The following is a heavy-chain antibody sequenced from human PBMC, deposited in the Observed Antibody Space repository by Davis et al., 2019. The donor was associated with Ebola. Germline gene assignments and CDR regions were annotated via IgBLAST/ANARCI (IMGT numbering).Heavy chain of an antibody. J-gene: IGHJ5*02. V-gene: IGHV4-39*01. D-gene: IGHD3-22*01. Sequence: SRVTISVDTSKNQFSLKLSSVTAADTAVYYCARHSLHYYDSSGYYLQNWFDPWGQGTLVTVSS. CDR3: ARHSLHYYDSSGYYLQNWFDP.